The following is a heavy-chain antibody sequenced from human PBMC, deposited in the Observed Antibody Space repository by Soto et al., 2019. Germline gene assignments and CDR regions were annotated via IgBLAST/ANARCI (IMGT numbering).Heavy chain of an antibody. Sequence: GGSLRLSCAASGFTFSSYDMHWVRQATGKGLEWVSAIGTAGDTYYPGSVKGRFTISRENAKNSLYLQMNSLRAGDTAVYYCARELSSGYYYYMDVWGKGTTVTVSS. CDR2: IGTAGDT. CDR1: GFTFSSYD. D-gene: IGHD6-19*01. J-gene: IGHJ6*03. V-gene: IGHV3-13*01. CDR3: ARELSSGYYYYMDV.